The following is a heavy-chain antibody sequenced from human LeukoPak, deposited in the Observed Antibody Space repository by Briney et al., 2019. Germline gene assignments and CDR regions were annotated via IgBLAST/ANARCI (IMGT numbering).Heavy chain of an antibody. V-gene: IGHV4-30-2*01. CDR1: GGSISSGGYS. J-gene: IGHJ4*02. D-gene: IGHD3-22*01. CDR3: ARGGSDYYDSSGYPFDY. Sequence: TLSLTCAVSGGSISSGGYSWSWIRQPPGKGLEWIGYIYHSGSTYYNPSLKSRVTISVDRSKNQFSLKLSSVTAADTAVYYCARGGSDYYDSSGYPFDYWGQGTLVTVSS. CDR2: IYHSGST.